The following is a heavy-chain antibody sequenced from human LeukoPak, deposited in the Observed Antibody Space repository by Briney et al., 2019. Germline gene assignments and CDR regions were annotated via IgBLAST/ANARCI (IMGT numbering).Heavy chain of an antibody. CDR2: ISSDSTYI. CDR1: GFTFSTYS. D-gene: IGHD3/OR15-3a*01. V-gene: IGHV3-21*01. Sequence: PGGSLRLSCAASGFTFSTYSMTWVRQAPGKGLEWVSSISSDSTYIFYADSLKGRFTISRDNAKNSLYLQMISLRAEGTAVYYCARVAFGLYVMDVWGQGTTVTVSS. CDR3: ARVAFGLYVMDV. J-gene: IGHJ6*02.